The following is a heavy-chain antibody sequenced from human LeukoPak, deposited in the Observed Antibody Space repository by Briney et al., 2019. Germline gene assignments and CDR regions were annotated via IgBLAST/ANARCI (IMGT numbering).Heavy chain of an antibody. V-gene: IGHV3-23*01. CDR3: ATFPTYYYDSSGYYPFDY. D-gene: IGHD3-22*01. J-gene: IGHJ4*02. CDR2: ISSSGSGGNT. Sequence: GGSLRLSCAASGVTLSSYAMSWARQAPGKGLEWVSGISSSGSGGNTYYADSVKGRFTISRDNSKNTLYLQMNSLRAEDTAVYYCATFPTYYYDSSGYYPFDYWGQGTLVTVSS. CDR1: GVTLSSYA.